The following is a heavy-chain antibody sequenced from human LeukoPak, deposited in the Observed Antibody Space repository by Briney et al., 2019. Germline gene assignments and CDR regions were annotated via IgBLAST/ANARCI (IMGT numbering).Heavy chain of an antibody. CDR2: IYSGGST. V-gene: IGHV3-53*01. CDR1: GFTVSSNY. J-gene: IGHJ4*02. CDR3: ARDWDSSSWSFDY. D-gene: IGHD6-13*01. Sequence: GGSLRLSCAASGFTVSSNYMSWVRQAPGKGQEWVSVIYSGGSTYYADSVKGRFTISRDNSKNTLYLQMNSLRAEDTAVYYCARDWDSSSWSFDYWGQGTLVTVSS.